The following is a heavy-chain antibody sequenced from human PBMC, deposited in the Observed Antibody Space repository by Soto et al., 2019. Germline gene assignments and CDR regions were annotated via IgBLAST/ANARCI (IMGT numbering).Heavy chain of an antibody. J-gene: IGHJ3*02. V-gene: IGHV4-34*01. CDR2: INHSGST. CDR1: GGSFSGYY. D-gene: IGHD2-15*01. Sequence: QVQLQQWGAGLLKPSETLSLTCAVYGGSFSGYYWSWIRQPPGKGLEWIGEINHSGSTNYNPSLKTRVTISVDTSKNQFSLKLSSVTAADTAVYYCARGLDIVVVVAADDAFDIWGQGTMFTVSS. CDR3: ARGLDIVVVVAADDAFDI.